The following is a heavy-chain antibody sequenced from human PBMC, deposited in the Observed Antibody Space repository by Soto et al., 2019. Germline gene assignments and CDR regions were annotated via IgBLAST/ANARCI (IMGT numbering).Heavy chain of an antibody. D-gene: IGHD3-22*01. CDR1: GYTFTSYA. CDR3: ARDLYYYDSSGYYYKRLFQH. CDR2: INAGNGNT. V-gene: IGHV1-3*01. Sequence: ASVKVSCKASGYTFTSYAMHWVRQAPGQRXEWMGWINAGNGNTKYSQKFQGRVTITRDTSASTAYMELSSLRSEDTAVYYCARDLYYYDSSGYYYKRLFQHWGQGTLVTVSS. J-gene: IGHJ1*01.